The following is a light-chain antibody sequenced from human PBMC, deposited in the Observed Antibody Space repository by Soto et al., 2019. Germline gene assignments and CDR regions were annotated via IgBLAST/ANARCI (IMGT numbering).Light chain of an antibody. CDR1: QSISSW. CDR2: KAS. CDR3: QQSYSTLPIT. Sequence: DIQMTQSPSTLSASVGDRVTITCRASQSISSWLAWYQQKPGKAPKLLIYKASSLESGVPSRFSGSGSGTEFTLTISNLQPEDFATYYCQQSYSTLPITFGQGTRLEIK. V-gene: IGKV1-5*03. J-gene: IGKJ5*01.